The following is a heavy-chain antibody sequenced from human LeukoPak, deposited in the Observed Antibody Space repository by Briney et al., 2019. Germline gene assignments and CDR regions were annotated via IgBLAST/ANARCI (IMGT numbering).Heavy chain of an antibody. J-gene: IGHJ4*02. CDR3: VRESGEITRLDY. Sequence: PGGSLRLSCAASGFTFSNYEMNWVRQTPGKGLEWVSYISTSRSTIYYADSVKRRFIISRDNAKNSLYLQMNSLSADDTAVYYCVRESGEITRLDYWGQGTLVTVSS. V-gene: IGHV3-48*03. D-gene: IGHD3-10*01. CDR2: ISTSRSTI. CDR1: GFTFSNYE.